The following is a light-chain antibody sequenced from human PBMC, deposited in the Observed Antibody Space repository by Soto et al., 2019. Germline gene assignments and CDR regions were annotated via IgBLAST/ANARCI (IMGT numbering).Light chain of an antibody. V-gene: IGKV1-39*01. Sequence: DIQMTRSPSSLTASVGNSVMNSKRVDQYIGRYLNWYQQKPGKAPKLLIYAASSLHSGVPSRFSCRGAGPDFTLSISSLQPEDFATYSCQQTYRTPLTVGGGTKVDIK. CDR2: AAS. J-gene: IGKJ4*01. CDR3: QQTYRTPLT. CDR1: QYIGRY.